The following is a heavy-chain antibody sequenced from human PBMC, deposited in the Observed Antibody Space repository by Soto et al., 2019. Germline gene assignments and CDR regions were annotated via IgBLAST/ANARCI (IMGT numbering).Heavy chain of an antibody. Sequence: SETLSLTCTVSGGSISSYYWSWIRQPPGKGLEWIGYIYYSGSTNFNPSLKSRVTISVDTSKNQFSLKLSSVTAADTAVYYCARDRLNPRDDYGDPHRTGYYYMDVWGKGTTVTVSS. J-gene: IGHJ6*03. D-gene: IGHD4-17*01. V-gene: IGHV4-59*01. CDR3: ARDRLNPRDDYGDPHRTGYYYMDV. CDR1: GGSISSYY. CDR2: IYYSGST.